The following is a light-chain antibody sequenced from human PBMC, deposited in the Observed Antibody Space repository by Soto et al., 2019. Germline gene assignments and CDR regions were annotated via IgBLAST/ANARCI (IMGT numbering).Light chain of an antibody. CDR3: AACDDSLNGRYVV. Sequence: QSVLTQPPSASGTPGQRVTISCSGSSSNIGSNTVNWYQQLPGTAPKLLIYSNNQRPSGVPARFSGSKSGTSASLAISGLQSEDEAYYYCAACDDSLNGRYVVFGGGTKRTVL. J-gene: IGLJ2*01. CDR2: SNN. V-gene: IGLV1-44*01. CDR1: SSNIGSNT.